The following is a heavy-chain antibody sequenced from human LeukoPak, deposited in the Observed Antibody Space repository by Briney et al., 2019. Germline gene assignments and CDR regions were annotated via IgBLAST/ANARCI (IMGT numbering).Heavy chain of an antibody. Sequence: PSETLSLTCTVSGGSISSGDYYWGWIRQPPGKGLEWIGSIQYSGSTYYNPSLKSRVTISVDTSKNQFSLKLTSVTAADTAVYYCAREGYDSTGYWYYSDCWGQGTLVTVSS. J-gene: IGHJ4*02. D-gene: IGHD3-22*01. CDR2: IQYSGST. CDR3: AREGYDSTGYWYYSDC. CDR1: GGSISSGDYY. V-gene: IGHV4-39*07.